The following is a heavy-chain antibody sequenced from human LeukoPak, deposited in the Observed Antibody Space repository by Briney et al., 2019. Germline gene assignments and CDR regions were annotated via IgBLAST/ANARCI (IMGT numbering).Heavy chain of an antibody. V-gene: IGHV4-4*09. Sequence: SDTLSLTCTLSGASISNYYWSWTRQTPEKGLEWMGHIHSSGGSSYYPSLKSRLTLSIDTSRNQHSLKLPSGTAADTAVYFCARRGSYHDFWGQGAMVTVSS. CDR1: GASISNYY. D-gene: IGHD1-26*01. J-gene: IGHJ4*02. CDR2: IHSSGGS. CDR3: ARRGSYHDF.